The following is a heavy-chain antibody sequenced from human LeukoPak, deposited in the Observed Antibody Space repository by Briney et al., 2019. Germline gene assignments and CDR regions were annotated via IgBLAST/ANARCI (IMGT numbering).Heavy chain of an antibody. CDR2: INPSGGST. CDR3: ARVKMVRDAFDI. Sequence: GASVKVSCKASGYIFTSYNMYWVRQAPGQGLEWMGIINPSGGSTSYAQKFQGRVTMTRDMSTSTVYMELSSLRSEDTAVYYCARVKMVRDAFDIWGQGTMVTVSS. CDR1: GYIFTSYN. V-gene: IGHV1-46*01. J-gene: IGHJ3*02. D-gene: IGHD2-8*01.